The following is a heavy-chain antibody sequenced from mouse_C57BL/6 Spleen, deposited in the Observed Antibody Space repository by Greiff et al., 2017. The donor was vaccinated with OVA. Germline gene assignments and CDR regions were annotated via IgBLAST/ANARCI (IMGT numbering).Heavy chain of an antibody. D-gene: IGHD1-1*01. Sequence: VQLQQPGTELVKPGASVKLSCKASGYTFTSYWMHWVKQRPGQGLEWIGNINPSNGGTNYNAKFKSKATLTVDKSSSTAYMQLSSLTSEDSAVYYCARDTVVARYFDYWGQGTTLTVSS. CDR1: GYTFTSYW. J-gene: IGHJ2*01. CDR2: INPSNGGT. V-gene: IGHV1-53*01. CDR3: ARDTVVARYFDY.